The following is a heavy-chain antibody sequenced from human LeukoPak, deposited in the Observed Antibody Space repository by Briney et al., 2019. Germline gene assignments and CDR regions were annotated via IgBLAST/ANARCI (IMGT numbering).Heavy chain of an antibody. Sequence: ASVQVSCKASRGTFSSYVIIWVRQAAGQGLAWMGRIIPFHGIANYAQKFQGRVTITADKSTSTAYMELRSLRSDDTAVYYCARDAEYSSGWYSRVSYYYYGMDVWGQGTTVTVSS. D-gene: IGHD6-19*01. J-gene: IGHJ6*02. CDR3: ARDAEYSSGWYSRVSYYYYGMDV. CDR1: RGTFSSYV. V-gene: IGHV1-69*04. CDR2: IIPFHGIA.